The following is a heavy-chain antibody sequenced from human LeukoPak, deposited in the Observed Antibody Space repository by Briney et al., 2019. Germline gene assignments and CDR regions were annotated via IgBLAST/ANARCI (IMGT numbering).Heavy chain of an antibody. V-gene: IGHV3-53*01. CDR1: EFSVSSNY. CDR2: IYSGGST. CDR3: ARARSLTGIFDY. Sequence: PGGSLRLSCAASEFSVSSNYMTWVRQAPGKGLEWVSVIYSGGSTYYADSVKGRFTISRGNSKNTLYLQMNSLRVEDTAVYYCARARSLTGIFDYWGQGTLVTVSS. J-gene: IGHJ4*02. D-gene: IGHD7-27*01.